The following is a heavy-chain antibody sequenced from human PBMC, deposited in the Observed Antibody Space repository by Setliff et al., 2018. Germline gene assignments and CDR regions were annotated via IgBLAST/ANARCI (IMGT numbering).Heavy chain of an antibody. CDR1: GFTFSNYS. D-gene: IGHD6-13*01. J-gene: IGHJ4*02. V-gene: IGHV3-21*01. Sequence: GGSLRLSCAASGFTFSNYSMHWVRQAPGKGLEWVSSITSTLYYADSVKGRFTISRDNAKNSLYLQMSSLRAEDTAVYYCARDSYSSSWPDYWGQGTRVTVSS. CDR3: ARDSYSSSWPDY. CDR2: ITSTL.